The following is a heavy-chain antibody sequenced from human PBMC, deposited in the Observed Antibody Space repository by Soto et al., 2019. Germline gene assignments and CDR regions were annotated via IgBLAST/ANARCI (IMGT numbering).Heavy chain of an antibody. V-gene: IGHV3-30*18. CDR1: GFTFRSYG. CDR3: AKPRSSLEWPPFDP. CDR2: IKSDGRNT. D-gene: IGHD3-3*01. J-gene: IGHJ5*02. Sequence: QVKLVESGGGVVQSGRSRRLSCAASGFTFRSYGMHWVRQSPGKGLEWVAVIKSDGRNTDYADSVKGRFFISRDNTRTMLYLQMNSLRADDTAVYSCAKPRSSLEWPPFDPWGQGTLVTVSS.